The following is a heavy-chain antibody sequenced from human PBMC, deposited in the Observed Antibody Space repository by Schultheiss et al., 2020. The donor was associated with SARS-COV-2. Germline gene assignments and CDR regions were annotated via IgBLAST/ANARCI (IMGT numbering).Heavy chain of an antibody. CDR3: ARFKSRDSGLDI. V-gene: IGHV3-74*01. Sequence: GESLKISCAASGFTFSSYWMHWVRQAPGKGLVWVSRINSDGSSTSYADSVKGRFTISRDNSKNTVYLQMTSLGAEDTAVYYCARFKSRDSGLDIWGQGTMVTVSS. J-gene: IGHJ3*02. CDR1: GFTFSSYW. CDR2: INSDGSST. D-gene: IGHD1-26*01.